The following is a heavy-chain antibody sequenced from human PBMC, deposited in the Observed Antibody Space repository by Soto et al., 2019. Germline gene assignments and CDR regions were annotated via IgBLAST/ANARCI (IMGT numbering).Heavy chain of an antibody. CDR3: ENEKAAAGDYYYAMDV. J-gene: IGHJ6*02. Sequence: QVQLVESGGGVVQPGRSLRLSCAASGFTFRNYGMHWVRQAPGKGLEWLAVTSHDGTNKYYADSVKGRFTISRDNSKNTLYLQMNSLRAEDSAVYYCENEKAAAGDYYYAMDVWGQGTTVTVSS. V-gene: IGHV3-30*18. CDR1: GFTFRNYG. CDR2: TSHDGTNK. D-gene: IGHD6-13*01.